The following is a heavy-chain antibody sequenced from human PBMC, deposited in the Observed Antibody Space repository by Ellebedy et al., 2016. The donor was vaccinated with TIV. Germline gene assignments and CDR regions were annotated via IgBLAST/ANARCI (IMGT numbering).Heavy chain of an antibody. CDR3: ARDLCSSTSCSYYYGRDV. J-gene: IGHJ6*02. Sequence: PGGSLRLSCAASGFTFSTYSMNWVRQAPGKGLEWILYISSGTTIIYYADSVKGRFTISRDNTKNSLFLQMNSLGAEDTAVYYCARDLCSSTSCSYYYGRDVWGQGTTVTVSS. D-gene: IGHD2-2*01. V-gene: IGHV3-48*04. CDR2: ISSGTTII. CDR1: GFTFSTYS.